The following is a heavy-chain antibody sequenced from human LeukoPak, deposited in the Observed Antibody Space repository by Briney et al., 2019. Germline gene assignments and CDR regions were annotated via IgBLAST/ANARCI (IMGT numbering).Heavy chain of an antibody. V-gene: IGHV3-23*01. CDR3: AKDEGVGYCSGGSCYLYYFDY. Sequence: GGSLRLSCAASGFTFSSYAMSWVRQAPGKGLEWVSAISGSGGSTYYADSVKGRFTISRDNSKNTLYLQMNSLRAEDTAVYYCAKDEGVGYCSGGSCYLYYFDYWGQGTLVTVSS. CDR2: ISGSGGST. CDR1: GFTFSSYA. D-gene: IGHD2-15*01. J-gene: IGHJ4*02.